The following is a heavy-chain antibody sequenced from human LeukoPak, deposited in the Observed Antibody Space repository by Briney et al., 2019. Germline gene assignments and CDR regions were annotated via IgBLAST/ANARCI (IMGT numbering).Heavy chain of an antibody. J-gene: IGHJ5*02. D-gene: IGHD3-22*01. CDR1: GFTFDDYA. V-gene: IGHV3-9*01. Sequence: GGSLRLSCAASGFTFDDYAMHWVRQAPGKGLEWVSGISWNSGTIGYADSVKGRFTISRDNSKNTLYLQMNSLRAEDTAVYYCARLKDYYDSSGLNWFDPWGQGTLVTVSS. CDR3: ARLKDYYDSSGLNWFDP. CDR2: ISWNSGTI.